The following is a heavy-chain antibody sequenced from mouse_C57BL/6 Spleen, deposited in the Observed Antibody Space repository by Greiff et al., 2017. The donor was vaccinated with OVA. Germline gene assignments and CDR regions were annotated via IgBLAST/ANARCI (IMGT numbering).Heavy chain of an antibody. CDR2: IYPGDGDT. D-gene: IGHD2-4*01. V-gene: IGHV1-82*01. CDR1: GYAFSSSW. J-gene: IGHJ2*01. CDR3: AREGPDYDGYFDY. Sequence: VQLQQSGPELVKPGASVKISCKASGYAFSSSWMNWVKQRPGKGLEWIGRIYPGDGDTNYNGKFKGKATLTADKSSSTAYMQLSSLTSEDSAVYFCAREGPDYDGYFDYWGQGTTLTVSS.